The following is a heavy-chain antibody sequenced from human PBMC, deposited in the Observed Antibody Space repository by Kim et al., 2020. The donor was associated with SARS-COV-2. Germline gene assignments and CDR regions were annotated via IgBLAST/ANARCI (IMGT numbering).Heavy chain of an antibody. CDR3: ARDMFGGYGAFDI. CDR2: ISHSGST. D-gene: IGHD3-16*01. J-gene: IGHJ3*02. V-gene: IGHV4-61*01. Sequence: SETLSLTCTVSGGSVSSGSYYLFWIRQPPVQGLEWLGYISHSGSTFYNPSLKSRVTISVDTSKNQFSLRLSSVTAADTAVYYCARDMFGGYGAFDIWGQGTLVTVSS. CDR1: GGSVSSGSYY.